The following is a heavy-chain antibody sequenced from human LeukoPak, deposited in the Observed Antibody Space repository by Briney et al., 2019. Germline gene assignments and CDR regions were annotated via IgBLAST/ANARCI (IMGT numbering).Heavy chain of an antibody. J-gene: IGHJ4*02. Sequence: PGGSLRLSCAASGFTFDDYAMHWVRQAPGKGLEWVSGISWNSGSIGYADSVKGRFTISRDNAKNSLYLQMNSLRAEDTALYYCAKGSGYTPNAFDYWGQGTLVTVSS. D-gene: IGHD3-22*01. CDR2: ISWNSGSI. CDR3: AKGSGYTPNAFDY. CDR1: GFTFDDYA. V-gene: IGHV3-9*01.